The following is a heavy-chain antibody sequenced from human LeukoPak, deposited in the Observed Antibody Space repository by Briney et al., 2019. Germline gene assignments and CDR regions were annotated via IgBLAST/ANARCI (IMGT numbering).Heavy chain of an antibody. CDR3: ARAYLGSGSYYSNNKYYFDY. CDR1: GYTFTSYD. D-gene: IGHD3-10*01. V-gene: IGHV1-8*01. CDR2: MNPNSGNT. J-gene: IGHJ4*02. Sequence: ASVKVSCKASGYTFTSYDINWVRQATGQGLEWMGWMNPNSGNTGYAQKFQGRVTMTRNTSISTAYMELSSLRSEDTAVYYCARAYLGSGSYYSNNKYYFDYWGQGTLVTVSS.